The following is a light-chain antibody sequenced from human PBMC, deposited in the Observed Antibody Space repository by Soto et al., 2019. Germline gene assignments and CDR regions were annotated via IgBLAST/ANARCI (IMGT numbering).Light chain of an antibody. Sequence: QSALTQPRSVSGSPGQSVTISCTGTSSDVGGYIYVSWYQQYPAKAPKVMIYDVSRRPSGVPDRFSGSKSGTSAYLVISGLQAEDEADYYCQSYDSNLSGVVFGGGTKLTVL. V-gene: IGLV2-11*01. CDR2: DVS. CDR3: QSYDSNLSGVV. J-gene: IGLJ2*01. CDR1: SSDVGGYIY.